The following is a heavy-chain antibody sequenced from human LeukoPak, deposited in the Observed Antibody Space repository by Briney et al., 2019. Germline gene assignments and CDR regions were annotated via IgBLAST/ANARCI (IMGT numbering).Heavy chain of an antibody. Sequence: ASVKVSCKASGYTFTGYYMHWVRQAPGQGLEGMGRINLNSGGPNYAQKFQGRVTMTRDTSISTAYMELSRLRADDTAVYYCARSEGYYGSGSYYYFDYWGQGTLVTVSS. V-gene: IGHV1-2*06. CDR2: INLNSGGP. D-gene: IGHD3-10*01. CDR1: GYTFTGYY. CDR3: ARSEGYYGSGSYYYFDY. J-gene: IGHJ4*02.